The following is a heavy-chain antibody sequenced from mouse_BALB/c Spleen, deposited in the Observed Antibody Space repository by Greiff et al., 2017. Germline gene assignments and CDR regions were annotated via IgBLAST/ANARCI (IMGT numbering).Heavy chain of an antibody. CDR3: ARRGYFDD. J-gene: IGHJ2*01. CDR1: GYAFTNYL. CDR2: INPGSGGT. V-gene: IGHV1-54*01. Sequence: QVQLKESGAELVRPGTSVKVSCKASGYAFTNYLIEWVKQRPGQGLEWIGVINPGSGGTNYNEKFKGKATLTADKSSSTAYMQLSSLTSDDSAVYFSARRGYFDDWGQGTTLTVAA.